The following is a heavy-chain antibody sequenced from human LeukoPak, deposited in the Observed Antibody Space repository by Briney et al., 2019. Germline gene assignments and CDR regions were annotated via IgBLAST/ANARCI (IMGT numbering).Heavy chain of an antibody. J-gene: IGHJ4*02. V-gene: IGHV4-39*01. Sequence: PSETLSLTCTVSGGSISSSSYYWGWIRRPPGKGLEWIGSIYYSGSTYYNPSLKSRVTISVDTSKNQFSLKLSSVTAADTAVYYCARLGATIHFDYWGQGTLVTVSS. CDR2: IYYSGST. CDR3: ARLGATIHFDY. D-gene: IGHD5-24*01. CDR1: GGSISSSSYY.